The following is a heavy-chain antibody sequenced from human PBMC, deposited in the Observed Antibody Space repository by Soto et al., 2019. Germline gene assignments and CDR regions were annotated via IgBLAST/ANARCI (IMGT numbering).Heavy chain of an antibody. V-gene: IGHV3-7*05. D-gene: IGHD5-18*01. CDR1: GFTFRTYW. J-gene: IGHJ6*02. CDR3: ARDGSTSWYSYDYHGMDV. Sequence: EVQLVESGGGLVQPGGSLRLSCGASGFTFRTYWLSWVRQVPGKGLEWVANINQDGSEKNYVDSVKGLFTISRDNAKNAPHLQMSSLRAEDTALYYCARDGSTSWYSYDYHGMDVWGQGTTVTLSS. CDR2: INQDGSEK.